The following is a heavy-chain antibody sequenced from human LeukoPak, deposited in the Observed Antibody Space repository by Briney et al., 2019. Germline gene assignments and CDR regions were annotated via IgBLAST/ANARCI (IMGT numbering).Heavy chain of an antibody. D-gene: IGHD2-2*01. Sequence: PSETLSLTCTVSGGSISSSSYYWGWIRQPPGKGLEWIGSIYYNGSTYYNPSLKSRVTISVDTSKNQFSLKLSSVTAADTAAYYCARDPIVVVPAAIDWFDPWGQGTLVTVSS. V-gene: IGHV4-39*07. CDR2: IYYNGST. J-gene: IGHJ5*02. CDR1: GGSISSSSYY. CDR3: ARDPIVVVPAAIDWFDP.